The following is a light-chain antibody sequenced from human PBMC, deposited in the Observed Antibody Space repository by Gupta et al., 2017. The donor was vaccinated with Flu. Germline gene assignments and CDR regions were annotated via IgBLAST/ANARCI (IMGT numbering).Light chain of an antibody. Sequence: DSQMTPFPSTLSASVGDRVTITGLGSQGISSVFAWYQQKTGKAPNILFYKTASLKGGIAPRVRGIGSGTKFTLAIDRLQPDYSATYYSQFQHTFGQGTKVEIK. J-gene: IGKJ2*01. CDR1: QGISSV. CDR2: KTA. V-gene: IGKV1-5*03. CDR3: QFQHT.